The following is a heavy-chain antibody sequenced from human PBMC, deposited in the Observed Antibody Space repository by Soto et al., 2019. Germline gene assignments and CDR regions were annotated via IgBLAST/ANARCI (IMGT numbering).Heavy chain of an antibody. J-gene: IGHJ6*02. CDR1: GYTFTGYY. Sequence: ASVKVSCKASGYTFTGYYMHWVRQAPGQGLEWMGWINPNSGGTNCAQKFQGWVTMTRDTSISTAYMELSRLRSDDTAVYYCARVKRGTGTTWPYYYGMDVWGQGTTVTVSS. D-gene: IGHD1-7*01. V-gene: IGHV1-2*04. CDR2: INPNSGGT. CDR3: ARVKRGTGTTWPYYYGMDV.